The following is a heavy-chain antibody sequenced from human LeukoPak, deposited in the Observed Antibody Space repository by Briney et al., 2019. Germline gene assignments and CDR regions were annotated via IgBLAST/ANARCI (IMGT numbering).Heavy chain of an antibody. J-gene: IGHJ6*03. Sequence: PGGSLRLSCAASGFTFRNFWMHWVRHVPGEGLVWVSRIIYDGAATNYADSVRGRFTISRDNANNMLYLQINSLRVEDTGIYYCTREKVLRGDYYYYMDVWGKGTTVTVSS. V-gene: IGHV3-74*01. CDR1: GFTFRNFW. D-gene: IGHD3-10*01. CDR2: IIYDGAAT. CDR3: TREKVLRGDYYYYMDV.